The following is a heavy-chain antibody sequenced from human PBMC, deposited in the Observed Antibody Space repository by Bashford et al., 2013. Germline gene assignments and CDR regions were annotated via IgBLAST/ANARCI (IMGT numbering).Heavy chain of an antibody. J-gene: IGHJ4*02. CDR3: ARVCPDGSGSYWGGFFDY. CDR2: LLGSGGGT. Sequence: WSGQASREGGWSASQVLLGSGGGTYYADSVKGRFTISRDNSKNTLYLQMNSLRAEDTAVYYCARVCPDGSGSYWGGFFDYWGQGTLVTVSS. D-gene: IGHD3-10*01. V-gene: IGHV3-23*01.